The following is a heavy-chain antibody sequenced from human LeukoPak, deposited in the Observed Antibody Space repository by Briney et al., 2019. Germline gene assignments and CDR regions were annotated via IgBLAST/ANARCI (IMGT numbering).Heavy chain of an antibody. D-gene: IGHD3-9*01. CDR3: ARGTRYFDWLPITYYYYYMDV. CDR1: GYTFTSYD. J-gene: IGHJ6*03. Sequence: ASVKVSCKASGYTFTSYDINWVRQATGQGLEWMGWMNPNSGNTGYAQKFQGRVTMTRNTSISTAYMELSSLRSEDTAVYYCARGTRYFDWLPITYYYYYMDVWGKGTTVTISS. CDR2: MNPNSGNT. V-gene: IGHV1-8*01.